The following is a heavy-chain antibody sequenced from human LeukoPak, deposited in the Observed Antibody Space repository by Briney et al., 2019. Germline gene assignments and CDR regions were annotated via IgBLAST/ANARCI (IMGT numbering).Heavy chain of an antibody. D-gene: IGHD6-13*01. CDR3: AKDLIRAAAGLFFDY. CDR2: ISSSSSTI. Sequence: GGSLRLSCAASGFTFSSYSMNWVRQAPGKGLEWVSYISSSSSTIYYADSVKGRFTISRDNAKNSLYLQMNSLRAEDTAVYYCAKDLIRAAAGLFFDYWGQGTLVTVSS. V-gene: IGHV3-48*01. CDR1: GFTFSSYS. J-gene: IGHJ4*02.